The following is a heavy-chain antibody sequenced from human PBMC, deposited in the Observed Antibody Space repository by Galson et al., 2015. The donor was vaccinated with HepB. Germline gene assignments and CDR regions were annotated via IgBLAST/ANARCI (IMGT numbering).Heavy chain of an antibody. CDR1: GFTFSSYG. CDR3: ARDSSSLFSAIYWYFDL. Sequence: SLRLSCAASGFTFSSYGMHWVRQAPGKGLEWVAVIWYDGSNKYYADSVKGRFTISRDNSKNTLYLQMNSLRAEDTAVYYCARDSSSLFSAIYWYFDLWGRGTLVTVSS. D-gene: IGHD6-6*01. J-gene: IGHJ2*01. V-gene: IGHV3-33*01. CDR2: IWYDGSNK.